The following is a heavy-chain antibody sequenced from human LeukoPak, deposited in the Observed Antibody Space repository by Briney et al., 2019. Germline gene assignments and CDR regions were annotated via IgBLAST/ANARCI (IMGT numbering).Heavy chain of an antibody. V-gene: IGHV3-23*01. J-gene: IGHJ5*02. CDR1: GFTFSSSG. Sequence: GGSLRLSCAASGFTFSSSGMIWVRQAPGKGLEWVSLISGSGGSTYYADSVKGRFTISRDNSKNTLYLQMNSLRAEDTAVYYCAKARGVAVAGYNWFDPWGQGTLVTVSS. CDR2: ISGSGGST. D-gene: IGHD6-19*01. CDR3: AKARGVAVAGYNWFDP.